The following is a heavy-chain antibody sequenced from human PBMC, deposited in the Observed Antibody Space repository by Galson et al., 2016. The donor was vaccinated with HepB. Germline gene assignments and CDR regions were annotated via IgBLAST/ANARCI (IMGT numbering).Heavy chain of an antibody. D-gene: IGHD4/OR15-4a*01. CDR3: ATIKESAKAVFDY. J-gene: IGHJ4*02. V-gene: IGHV3-74*01. CDR1: GFTFSRHW. CDR2: IKGDGRHT. Sequence: SLRLSCAASGFTFSRHWMHWARQAPGKGLVWVSRIKGDGRHTVSADSVQGLSSISRANATHTLYLQLNSLRVEERALYYCATIKESAKAVFDYWGQGTLVTVSS.